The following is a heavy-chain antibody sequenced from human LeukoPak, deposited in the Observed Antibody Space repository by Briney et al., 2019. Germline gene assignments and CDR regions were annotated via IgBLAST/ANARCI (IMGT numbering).Heavy chain of an antibody. CDR1: GGSISNYY. CDR2: TYISGST. J-gene: IGHJ5*02. CDR3: ASNRDCSGGSCFSDWFDP. D-gene: IGHD2-15*01. V-gene: IGHV4-4*07. Sequence: PSETLSLTCTVSGGSISNYYWSWIRQPAEKGLEWIGRTYISGSTNYNPSLKSRVTMSVDASKNQFSLKLSSVTAADTAVYYCASNRDCSGGSCFSDWFDPWGQGTLVTVSS.